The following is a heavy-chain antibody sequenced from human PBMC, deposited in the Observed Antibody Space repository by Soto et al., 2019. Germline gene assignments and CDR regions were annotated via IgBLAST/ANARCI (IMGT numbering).Heavy chain of an antibody. J-gene: IGHJ6*02. CDR1: GYSFSRYG. CDR3: SREGDVPYYYYGMDV. V-gene: IGHV1-18*01. CDR2: SSTYNGKT. Sequence: QVQLVQSGGGVRKPGASVTVSCKASGYSFSRYGMSWVRQAPGHGLEWRGWSSTYNGKTNYAQKFQDRVPMATDTATCTVYLEVRSLTCDDAAVYYCSREGDVPYYYYGMDVLGQGAPVSVSS. D-gene: IGHD3-16*01.